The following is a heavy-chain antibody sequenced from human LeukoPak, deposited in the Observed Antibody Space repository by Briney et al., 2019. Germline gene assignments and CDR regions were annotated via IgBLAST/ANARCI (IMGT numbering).Heavy chain of an antibody. J-gene: IGHJ4*02. V-gene: IGHV3-11*01. CDR1: GFTFGDYY. CDR2: ISSSGGTI. Sequence: GGSLRLSCAASGFTFGDYYMSWIRQAPGKGLEWISYISSSGGTIYYADSVKGRFTVSRDNAKNSLYLQMNSLRAEDTALYYRARSPRGGSGSYRRNYWGQGTLVTVSS. CDR3: ARSPRGGSGSYRRNY. D-gene: IGHD3-10*01.